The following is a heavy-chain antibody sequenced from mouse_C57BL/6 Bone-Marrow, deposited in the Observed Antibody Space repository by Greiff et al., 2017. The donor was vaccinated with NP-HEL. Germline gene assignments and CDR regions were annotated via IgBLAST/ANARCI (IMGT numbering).Heavy chain of an antibody. CDR3: AKVATRFAY. Sequence: QVQLQQSGPELVKPGASVKISCKASGYAFSSSWMNWVKQRPGKGLEWIGRIYPGDGDTNYNGKFKGKATLTADKSSSTAYMQLSSLTSEDSAVYFCAKVATRFAYWGQGTLVTVSA. D-gene: IGHD1-1*01. V-gene: IGHV1-82*01. CDR1: GYAFSSSW. CDR2: IYPGDGDT. J-gene: IGHJ3*01.